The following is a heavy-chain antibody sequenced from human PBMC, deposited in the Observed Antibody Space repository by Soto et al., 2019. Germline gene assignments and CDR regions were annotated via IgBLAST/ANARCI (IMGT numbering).Heavy chain of an antibody. V-gene: IGHV3-48*03. J-gene: IGHJ4*02. Sequence: EVQLVESGGGLVQTGGSLRLSCAASGFTFSSYEMNWVRQAPGKGLEWVSYISSSGSTIYYADSVKGRFTISRDNAKNSLYLQMNSLRAEDTAVYYCARDQGVSGWCDYWGQGTLVTVSS. CDR3: ARDQGVSGWCDY. D-gene: IGHD6-19*01. CDR2: ISSSGSTI. CDR1: GFTFSSYE.